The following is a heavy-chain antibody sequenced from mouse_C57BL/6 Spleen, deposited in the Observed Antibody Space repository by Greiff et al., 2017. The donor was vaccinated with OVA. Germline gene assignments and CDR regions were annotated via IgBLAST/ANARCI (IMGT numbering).Heavy chain of an antibody. CDR2: INPYNGGT. J-gene: IGHJ1*03. Sequence: VQLKESGPVLVKPGASVKMSCKASGYTFTDYYMNWVKQSHGKSLEWIGVINPYNGGTSYNQKFKGKATLTVDKSSSTAYMELNSLTSEDSAVYYCARGPTTVVGYFDVWGTGTTVTV. D-gene: IGHD1-1*01. CDR3: ARGPTTVVGYFDV. V-gene: IGHV1-19*01. CDR1: GYTFTDYY.